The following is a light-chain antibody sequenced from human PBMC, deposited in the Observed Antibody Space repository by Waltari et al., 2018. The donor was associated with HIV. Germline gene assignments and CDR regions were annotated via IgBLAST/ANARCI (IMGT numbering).Light chain of an antibody. CDR3: SSWDDRLNGQGV. V-gene: IGLV1-44*01. CDR2: NAN. Sequence: QSVLTQPPSASGTPGQRVTISCSGTRSNIGSNTVNWYQLLPGTAPKLLIYNANERPSGVPGRFSGSRSGASASLAISGLQPEDEADYYCSSWDDRLNGQGVFGGGTKLTVL. CDR1: RSNIGSNT. J-gene: IGLJ3*02.